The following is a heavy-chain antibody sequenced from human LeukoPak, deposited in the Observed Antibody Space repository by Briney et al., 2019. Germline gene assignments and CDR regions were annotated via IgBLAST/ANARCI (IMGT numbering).Heavy chain of an antibody. Sequence: PSETLSLTCTVSGGSISIGGYYWSWIRQHPGKGLEWIGYIYYSGSTYYNPSLKSRVTISVDTSKNQFSLKLSSVTAADTAVYYCARDCGGDKDIWGQGTMVTVSS. CDR2: IYYSGST. D-gene: IGHD2-21*01. CDR3: ARDCGGDKDI. J-gene: IGHJ3*02. CDR1: GGSISIGGYY. V-gene: IGHV4-31*03.